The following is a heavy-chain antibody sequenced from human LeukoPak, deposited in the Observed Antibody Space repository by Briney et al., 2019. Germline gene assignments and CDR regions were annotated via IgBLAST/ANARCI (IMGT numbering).Heavy chain of an antibody. CDR1: GFTFSDYY. D-gene: IGHD1-14*01. Sequence: PGGSLRLSCAASGFTFSDYYINWIRQAPGRGLEWIAYITGSGTSVYYADSVKGRFTVSRDNAANSVFLQMDSLRVDDSAVYFCTRDPECSDTWGQGTLVTVSS. CDR3: TRDPECSDT. V-gene: IGHV3-11*01. CDR2: ITGSGTSV. J-gene: IGHJ5*02.